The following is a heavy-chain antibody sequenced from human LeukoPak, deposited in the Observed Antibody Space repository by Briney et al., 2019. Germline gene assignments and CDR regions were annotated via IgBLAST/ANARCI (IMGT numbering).Heavy chain of an antibody. CDR2: INHSGST. Sequence: SETLSLTCAVYGGSFRGYYWSWIRQPPGKGLEWIGEINHSGSTNYNPSLKSRVTISVDTSKNQFSLKLSSVTAADTAVYYCARAGDRSGYAFYWSQGTLLTVSS. CDR3: ARAGDRSGYAFY. CDR1: GGSFRGYY. D-gene: IGHD3-22*01. J-gene: IGHJ4*02. V-gene: IGHV4-34*01.